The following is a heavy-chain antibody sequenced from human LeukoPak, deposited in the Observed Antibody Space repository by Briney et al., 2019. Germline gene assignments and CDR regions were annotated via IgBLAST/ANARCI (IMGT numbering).Heavy chain of an antibody. Sequence: APVKVSCKASGYTFTSYYMHWVRQAPGQGLEWMGIINPSGGSTSYAQKFQGRVTMTRNTSISTAYMELSSLRSEDTAVYYCRIQAYSNYVGYYYGMDVWGQGTTVTVSS. V-gene: IGHV1-46*01. D-gene: IGHD4-11*01. CDR2: INPSGGST. CDR3: RIQAYSNYVGYYYGMDV. J-gene: IGHJ6*02. CDR1: GYTFTSYY.